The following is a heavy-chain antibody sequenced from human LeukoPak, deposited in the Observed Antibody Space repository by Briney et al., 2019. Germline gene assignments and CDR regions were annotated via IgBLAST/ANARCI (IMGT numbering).Heavy chain of an antibody. J-gene: IGHJ4*02. Sequence: GGSLRLSCAASGFTLSNYAMHWVRQPAGEGLEWVSALGTAGDTFYPGSVKGRFTISRDNAKNSLYLQMNSLRAEDTAVYYCARDLEGDCGGDCYNDYWGQGTLVTVSS. D-gene: IGHD2-21*02. CDR3: ARDLEGDCGGDCYNDY. CDR2: LGTAGDT. CDR1: GFTLSNYA. V-gene: IGHV3-13*01.